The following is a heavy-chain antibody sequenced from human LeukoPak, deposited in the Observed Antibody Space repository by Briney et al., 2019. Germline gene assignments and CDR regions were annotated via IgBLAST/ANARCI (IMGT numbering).Heavy chain of an antibody. V-gene: IGHV1-8*02. CDR3: ARVYDFWSGYGYYYGMDV. J-gene: IGHJ6*02. D-gene: IGHD3-3*01. CDR2: MNPNSGNT. Sequence: ASVKVSCKASGYTFTSYYMHWVRQATGQGLEWMGWMNPNSGNTGYAQKFQGRVTMTRNTSISTAYMELSSLRSEDTAVYYCARVYDFWSGYGYYYGMDVWGQGTTVTVSS. CDR1: GYTFTSYY.